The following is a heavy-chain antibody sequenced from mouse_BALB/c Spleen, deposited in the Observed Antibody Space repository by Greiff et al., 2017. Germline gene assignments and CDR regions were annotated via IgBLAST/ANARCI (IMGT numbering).Heavy chain of an antibody. J-gene: IGHJ3*01. CDR1: GYSFTSYY. CDR3: AITTGAY. V-gene: IGHV1-31*01. Sequence: EVQLQQSGPELMKPGASVKISCKASGYSFTSYYMHWVKQSHGKSLEWIGYIDPFNGGTSYNQKFKGKATLTVDKSSSTAYMQLSSLTSEDSAVYYCAITTGAYWGQGTLVTVSA. CDR2: IDPFNGGT. D-gene: IGHD2-12*01.